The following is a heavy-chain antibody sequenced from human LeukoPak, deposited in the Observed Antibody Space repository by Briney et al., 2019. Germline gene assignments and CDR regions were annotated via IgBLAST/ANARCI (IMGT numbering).Heavy chain of an antibody. J-gene: IGHJ4*02. CDR1: GYSFTNYD. Sequence: GASVKVSCKASGYSFTNYDINWVRQAPGQGLEWMGIINPSGGSTSYAQKFQGRVTMTRDMSTSTVYMELSSLRSEDTAVYYCARGPYRALIAAAGRNYFDYWGQGTLVTVSS. D-gene: IGHD6-13*01. CDR3: ARGPYRALIAAAGRNYFDY. CDR2: INPSGGST. V-gene: IGHV1-46*01.